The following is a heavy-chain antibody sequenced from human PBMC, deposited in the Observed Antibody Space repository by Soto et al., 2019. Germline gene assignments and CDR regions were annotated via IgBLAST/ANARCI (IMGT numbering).Heavy chain of an antibody. J-gene: IGHJ4*02. V-gene: IGHV4-4*02. CDR1: GASFSENNW. CDR2: MYYSGKT. CDR3: ASGDPASYAIDY. D-gene: IGHD1-26*01. Sequence: QVQLQESGPRLVKPSGTLSLTCGVSGASFSENNWWSWVRQSPGKGLEWIGEMYYSGKTNYNPSLKSRVSISIDMSKNQVSLSLSSVTAAVTAVYYCASGDPASYAIDYWGQKTPVIVSS.